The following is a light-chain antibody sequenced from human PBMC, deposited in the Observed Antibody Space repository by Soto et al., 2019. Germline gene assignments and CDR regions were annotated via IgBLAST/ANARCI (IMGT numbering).Light chain of an antibody. V-gene: IGKV1-5*01. CDR2: DAS. J-gene: IGKJ1*01. Sequence: QVTQLPSTLSASVGDRVTITCRASQRISIWLAWYQQRLGKDPKLVNYDASTLETGVPSRFSGSRSGMEFKLTITSLQPADFATYYGQQYSSYWTFGQGTKVDIK. CDR3: QQYSSYWT. CDR1: QRISIW.